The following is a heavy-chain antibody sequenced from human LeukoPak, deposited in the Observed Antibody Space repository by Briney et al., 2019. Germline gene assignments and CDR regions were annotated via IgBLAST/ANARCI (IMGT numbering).Heavy chain of an antibody. V-gene: IGHV1-69*05. J-gene: IGHJ5*02. CDR3: ARKCYDYVWGSYTNWFDP. D-gene: IGHD3-16*01. Sequence: SVKVSCKASGGTFSSYAISWVRQAPGQGLEWMGRIIPIFGTANYAQKFQGRVTITTDESTSTAYMELSSLRSEDTAVYYCARKCYDYVWGSYTNWFDPWGREPWSPSPQ. CDR2: IIPIFGTA. CDR1: GGTFSSYA.